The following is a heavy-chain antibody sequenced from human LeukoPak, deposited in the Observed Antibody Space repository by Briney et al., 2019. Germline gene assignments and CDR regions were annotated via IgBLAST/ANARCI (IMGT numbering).Heavy chain of an antibody. CDR2: ISHSGNT. D-gene: IGHD4-11*01. V-gene: IGHV4-34*01. CDR1: GGSFTDYY. J-gene: IGHJ4*02. CDR3: ARGSRLPLDY. Sequence: SETLSLTCAVYGGSFTDYYWSWIRQFPGKGLEWIGEISHSGNTNFNPSLESRVTISMGTSNYQFSLKLTSVTAADTAVYYCARGSRLPLDYWGQGSLVTVSS.